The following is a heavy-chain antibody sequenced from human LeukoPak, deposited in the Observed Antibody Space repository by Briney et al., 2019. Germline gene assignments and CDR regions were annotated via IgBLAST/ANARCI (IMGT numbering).Heavy chain of an antibody. CDR2: IYPGDSDT. CDR1: GYSFANYW. D-gene: IGHD3-9*01. J-gene: IGHJ4*02. Sequence: GESLKISCTGSGYSFANYWIGWGRQMPGKGLEWIGTIYPGDSDTRYRPSFQGQVAISADKSISTAYLQWSSLKASDTAMYYCARLGLEAYGNAGYYYLDYWGQGAPVTVSS. V-gene: IGHV5-51*01. CDR3: ARLGLEAYGNAGYYYLDY.